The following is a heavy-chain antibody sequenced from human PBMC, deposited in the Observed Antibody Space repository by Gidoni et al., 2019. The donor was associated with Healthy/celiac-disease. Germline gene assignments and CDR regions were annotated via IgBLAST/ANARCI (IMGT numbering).Heavy chain of an antibody. V-gene: IGHV4-30-4*01. CDR3: ARSVKVLTIFGVVITSYGMDV. CDR2: IYYSGST. Sequence: QVQLQESGPGLVKPSQTLSLTCTVSGGSISSGDYYWSWIRQPPGKGLEWIGYIYYSGSTHYNPSLKSRVTISVDTSKNQFSLKLSSVTAADTAVYYCARSVKVLTIFGVVITSYGMDVWGQGTTVTVSS. CDR1: GGSISSGDYY. J-gene: IGHJ6*02. D-gene: IGHD3-3*01.